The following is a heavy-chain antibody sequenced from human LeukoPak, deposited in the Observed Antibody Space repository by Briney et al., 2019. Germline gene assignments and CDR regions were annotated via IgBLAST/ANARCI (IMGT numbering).Heavy chain of an antibody. Sequence: SETLSLTCTVSGGSISSYYWSWIRQPAGKGLEWIGRIYTSGSTNYNPSLKSRVTMSVDTSKNQFSLKLSSVTAADTAVYYCARDGSYDSCGYYLELKGAFDIWGQGTMVTVSS. CDR3: ARDGSYDSCGYYLELKGAFDI. V-gene: IGHV4-4*07. CDR1: GGSISSYY. D-gene: IGHD3-22*01. J-gene: IGHJ3*02. CDR2: IYTSGST.